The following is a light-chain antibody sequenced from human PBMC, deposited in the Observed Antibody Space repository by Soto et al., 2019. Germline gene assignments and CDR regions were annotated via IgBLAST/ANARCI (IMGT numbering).Light chain of an antibody. V-gene: IGLV2-11*01. CDR2: DVS. CDR1: SSDVGTYDF. Sequence: QSVLTQPRSVSGSPGQSVTISCTGTSSDVGTYDFVSWYQQHPGKAPRLMIFDVSERPSGVPDRFSGSKSGNTASLTISGLQAEDEADYYCQVWDSSSDHPVFGGGTQLTVL. CDR3: QVWDSSSDHPV. J-gene: IGLJ3*02.